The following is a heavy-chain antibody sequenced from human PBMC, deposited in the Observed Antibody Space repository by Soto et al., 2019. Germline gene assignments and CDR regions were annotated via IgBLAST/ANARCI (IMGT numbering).Heavy chain of an antibody. D-gene: IGHD5-12*01. V-gene: IGHV1-46*01. J-gene: IGHJ6*02. CDR3: ARTNIRGYSGYDSTPSGGRTYYYYYGMDV. CDR1: GYTFTSYY. Sequence: ASVKVSCKASGYTFTSYYMHWVRQAPGQGLEWMGIINPSGGSTSYAQKFQGRVTMTRDTSTSTVYMELSSLRSEDTAVYYCARTNIRGYSGYDSTPSGGRTYYYYYGMDVWGQGTTVTVSS. CDR2: INPSGGST.